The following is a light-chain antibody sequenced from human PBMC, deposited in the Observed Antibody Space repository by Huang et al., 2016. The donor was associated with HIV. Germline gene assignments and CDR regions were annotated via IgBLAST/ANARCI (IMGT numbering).Light chain of an antibody. Sequence: IVLTQSPATLSWYPGERVTLSCRASQSVGNYIAWYQQHPGQSPKLLIYDTSNRATGPPGRFSGSGSGTDFTLTISSLQSEDFAVYYCQQRSSGVTFGGGTKVQVK. CDR1: QSVGNY. CDR2: DTS. V-gene: IGKV3-11*01. CDR3: QQRSSGVT. J-gene: IGKJ4*01.